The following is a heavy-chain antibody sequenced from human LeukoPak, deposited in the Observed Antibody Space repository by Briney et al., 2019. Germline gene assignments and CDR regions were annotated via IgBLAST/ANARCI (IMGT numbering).Heavy chain of an antibody. Sequence: GGSLRLSCAASGFTFDDYAMHWVRQAPGKGLEWVSGISWNSGSIGYADSVKGRFTISRDNAKNSLYLQMNSLRAEDTALYYCAKDMGVAGPYYYYYGMDVWGQGTTVTVSS. V-gene: IGHV3-9*01. CDR3: AKDMGVAGPYYYYYGMDV. J-gene: IGHJ6*02. D-gene: IGHD6-19*01. CDR2: ISWNSGSI. CDR1: GFTFDDYA.